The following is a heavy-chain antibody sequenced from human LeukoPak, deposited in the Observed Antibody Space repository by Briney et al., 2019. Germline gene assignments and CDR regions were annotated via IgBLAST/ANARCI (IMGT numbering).Heavy chain of an antibody. Sequence: ASVKVSCKASGYIFSSYGLSWVRQAPGQGLEWMGRIGAYNGNTNYAQKLQGRVSMTTDTSTSTAYMELRSLRSDDTAVYYCARDDFYLDYWGQGTLVTVSS. CDR1: GYIFSSYG. CDR3: ARDDFYLDY. CDR2: IGAYNGNT. J-gene: IGHJ4*02. D-gene: IGHD2-21*02. V-gene: IGHV1-18*01.